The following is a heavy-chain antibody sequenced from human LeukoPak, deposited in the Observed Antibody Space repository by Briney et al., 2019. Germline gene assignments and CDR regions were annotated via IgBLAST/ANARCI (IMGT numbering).Heavy chain of an antibody. V-gene: IGHV3-30*18. CDR1: GFTFSSYG. CDR2: ISYDGSNK. D-gene: IGHD3-10*01. J-gene: IGHJ1*01. CDR3: AKGAHVLLWFGELLRPNFQH. Sequence: GGSLRLSCAASGFTFSSYGMHWVRQAPGKGLEWVAVISYDGSNKYYADSVKGRFTISRDNSKNTLYLQMNSLRAEDTAVYYCAKGAHVLLWFGELLRPNFQHWGQGTLVTGSS.